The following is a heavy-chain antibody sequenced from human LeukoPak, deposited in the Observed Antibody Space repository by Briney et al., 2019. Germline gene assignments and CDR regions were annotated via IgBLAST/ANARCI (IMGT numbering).Heavy chain of an antibody. CDR2: INPNSGGT. CDR1: GYTFTGYY. D-gene: IGHD3-22*01. CDR3: ASGFMGYDRSGYYDDAFDI. V-gene: IGHV1-2*02. J-gene: IGHJ3*02. Sequence: ASVKVSCKASGYTFTGYYIHWVRQAPGQGLEWMGWINPNSGGTNYAQKFQGRVAMTRDTSISTAYMELSRLRSDDTAVYFCASGFMGYDRSGYYDDAFDIWGQGTMVTVSS.